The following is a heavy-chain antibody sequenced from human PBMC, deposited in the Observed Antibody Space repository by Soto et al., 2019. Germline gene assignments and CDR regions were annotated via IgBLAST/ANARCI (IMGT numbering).Heavy chain of an antibody. J-gene: IGHJ4*02. CDR3: ATGLHIGMVRGVISFDY. D-gene: IGHD3-10*01. Sequence: GASVKVSCKASGGTFSSYTISWVRQAPRQGLEWMGSFDPVDGETIYAQKFQGRVTMTEDTSTDTAYMELSSLRSEDTAVYYCATGLHIGMVRGVISFDYWGQGTLVTVSS. CDR2: FDPVDGET. V-gene: IGHV1-24*01. CDR1: GGTFSSYT.